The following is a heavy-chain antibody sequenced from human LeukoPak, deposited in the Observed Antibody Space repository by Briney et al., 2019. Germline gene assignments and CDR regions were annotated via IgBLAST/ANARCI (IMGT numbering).Heavy chain of an antibody. CDR3: ARGSGTYARLIDY. CDR2: VYYSGST. CDR1: GGSISSYY. V-gene: IGHV4-59*01. J-gene: IGHJ4*02. D-gene: IGHD4-17*01. Sequence: SETLSLTCTVSGGSISSYYWTWIRQPPGKGLEWIGFVYYSGSTSFNPSLKSRVTISVDTSKNQCSLKLNSVTAADTAVYYCARGSGTYARLIDYWGQGTLVTVSS.